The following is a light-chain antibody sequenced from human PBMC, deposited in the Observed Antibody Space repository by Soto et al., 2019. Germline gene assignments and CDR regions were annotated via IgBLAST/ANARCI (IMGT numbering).Light chain of an antibody. V-gene: IGKV1-5*01. CDR3: QQLNSDPWT. CDR2: DAS. CDR1: QTIRRW. J-gene: IGKJ1*01. Sequence: DIEMTQSPSTLSASVGDRLTITCRASQTIRRWLAWYQQRPGKAPKVLIYDASTLESGVTARFSGSGSETEFTLTLSRLQPEDSATYCCQQLNSDPWTFGQGTKVEIK.